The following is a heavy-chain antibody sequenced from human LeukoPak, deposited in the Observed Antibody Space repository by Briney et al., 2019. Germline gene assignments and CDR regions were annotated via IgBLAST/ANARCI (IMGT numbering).Heavy chain of an antibody. CDR2: IRSRRYGGAT. CDR1: GFTFGDYA. J-gene: IGHJ4*02. D-gene: IGHD6-19*01. CDR3: TRDILSGWYYFDF. Sequence: GGSLRLSCTASGFTFGDYAVSWVRQAPGKGLEWVGFIRSRRYGGATEYAASVKGRFSISRDDSKSVAYLHMNSLKTEDTAVYYCTRDILSGWYYFDFWGQGTLVTVSS. V-gene: IGHV3-49*04.